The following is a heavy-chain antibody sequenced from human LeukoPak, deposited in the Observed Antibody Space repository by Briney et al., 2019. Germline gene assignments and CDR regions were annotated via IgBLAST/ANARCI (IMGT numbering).Heavy chain of an antibody. CDR3: ATVWYGGNPH. CDR2: IGRSGDPT. J-gene: IGHJ4*01. Sequence: GGSLRLSCAASGFTFSSYAMSWVRQAPGKGLEWVSHIGRSGDPTYYADSVRGRFTISRDNAKNSLYLQMNSLRAEDTAIYFCATVWYGGNPHWGHRTVVTVSS. V-gene: IGHV3-23*01. D-gene: IGHD4-23*01. CDR1: GFTFSSYA.